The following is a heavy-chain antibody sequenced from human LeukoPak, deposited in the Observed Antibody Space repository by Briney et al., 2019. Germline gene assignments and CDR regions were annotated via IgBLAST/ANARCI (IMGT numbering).Heavy chain of an antibody. Sequence: GRSLRLSCAASGFTFSSYAMHWVRQAPGKGLEWVAVISYDGSNKYYADSVKGRFTISRDNSKNTLYLQMNSLRAEDTAVYYCATDLVASAGAIYYYYGMDVWGQGTTVTVSS. V-gene: IGHV3-30-3*01. CDR3: ATDLVASAGAIYYYYGMDV. D-gene: IGHD2-2*01. J-gene: IGHJ6*02. CDR2: ISYDGSNK. CDR1: GFTFSSYA.